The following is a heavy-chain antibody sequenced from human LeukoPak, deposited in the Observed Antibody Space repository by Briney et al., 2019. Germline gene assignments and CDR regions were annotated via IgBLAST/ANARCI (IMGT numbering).Heavy chain of an antibody. CDR3: AKVMVRGVFDY. V-gene: IGHV3-30*18. CDR2: ISYDGSNK. CDR1: GFTFSSYG. Sequence: GRSLRLSCAASGFTFSSYGMHWVRQAPGKGLEWVAVISYDGSNKYYADSVKGRFTISRDNSKNTLYLQMNSLRAEDTAVYYCAKVMVRGVFDYWGQGTLVTVSS. D-gene: IGHD3-10*01. J-gene: IGHJ4*02.